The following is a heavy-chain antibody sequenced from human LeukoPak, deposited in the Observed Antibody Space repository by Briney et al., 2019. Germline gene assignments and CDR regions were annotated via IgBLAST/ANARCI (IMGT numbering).Heavy chain of an antibody. D-gene: IGHD6-19*01. CDR3: AKDAAGGYSSGWYFDY. Sequence: GGSLRLSCAASGFTFSGSAMHWVRHAPGKGLEWVSLISWDGGSTYYADSVKGRFTISRDNSKNSLYLQMNSLRAEDTALYYCAKDAAGGYSSGWYFDYWGQGTLVTVSS. CDR2: ISWDGGST. J-gene: IGHJ4*02. V-gene: IGHV3-43D*03. CDR1: GFTFSGSA.